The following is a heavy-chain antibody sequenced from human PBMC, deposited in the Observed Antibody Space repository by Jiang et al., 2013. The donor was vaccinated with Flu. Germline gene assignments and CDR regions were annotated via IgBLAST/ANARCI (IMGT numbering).Heavy chain of an antibody. J-gene: IGHJ3*02. CDR3: AGLYYDYWSVFIIRIPFDI. D-gene: IGHD3-3*01. Sequence: SGPGLVKPSETLSLTCTVYGGSFNRYYWSWIRQPPGKGLEWIGYIYYSGGTNYNPSLKSRVTISLDTSRNQFSLRLSSVTAADTAMYYCAGLYYDYWSVFIIRIPFDIWGQGTVVTVSS. V-gene: IGHV4-59*08. CDR2: IYYSGGT. CDR1: GGSFNRYY.